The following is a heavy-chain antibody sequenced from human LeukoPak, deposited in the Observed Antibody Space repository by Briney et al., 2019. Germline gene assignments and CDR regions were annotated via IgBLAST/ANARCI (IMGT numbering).Heavy chain of an antibody. J-gene: IGHJ4*02. CDR2: ISPDGRNI. V-gene: IGHV3-74*01. CDR3: VREGGGTTPYDC. CDR1: GFTLSDYW. Sequence: GGSLRLSCAASGFTLSDYWMNWVRQAPGKGPVWVSHISPDGRNIAYADSVKGRFTISRDSAKNTLYLQMNSLRVGDTAVYYCVREGGGTTPYDCWGQGTLVTVSS. D-gene: IGHD1-7*01.